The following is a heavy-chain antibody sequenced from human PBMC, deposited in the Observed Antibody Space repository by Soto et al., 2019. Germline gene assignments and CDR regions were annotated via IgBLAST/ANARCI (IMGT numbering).Heavy chain of an antibody. CDR2: ISSSGSTI. Sequence: GGSLRLSCAASGFTFSSYEMNWVRQAPGKGLEWVSYISSSGSTIYYADSVKGRFTISRDNAKNSLYLQMNSLRAEDTAVYYCAREGDEYSSSSWFDPWGQGTLVTVSS. CDR3: AREGDEYSSSSWFDP. D-gene: IGHD6-6*01. CDR1: GFTFSSYE. J-gene: IGHJ5*02. V-gene: IGHV3-48*03.